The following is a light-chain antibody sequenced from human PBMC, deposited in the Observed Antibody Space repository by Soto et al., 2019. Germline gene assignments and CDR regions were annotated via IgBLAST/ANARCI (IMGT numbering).Light chain of an antibody. Sequence: QSVLTQPASVSGSPGQSITISCTGTSSDVGGYNLVSWYQQHPGKAPKLMIYEGSKRPSGVSNRFSGSKSGNTASLTISGLQAEDEADYYCSSYAGSTTFEVVCGGGTKVTVL. J-gene: IGLJ2*01. CDR1: SSDVGGYNL. CDR2: EGS. V-gene: IGLV2-23*03. CDR3: SSYAGSTTFEVV.